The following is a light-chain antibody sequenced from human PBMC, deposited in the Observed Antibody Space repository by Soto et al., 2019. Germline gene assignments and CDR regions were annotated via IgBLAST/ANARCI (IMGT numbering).Light chain of an antibody. V-gene: IGKV1-39*01. J-gene: IGKJ5*01. CDR1: QTINSY. Sequence: EIQMTQSPSSLSASVGDRVSITCRASQTINSYLNWFQQKPGEVPKLLIYTASNLQGGVPSRFSGSQSGTDFTLTISSLQPEDFATYYWQQGYGTPFTFGQGTQLEIK. CDR3: QQGYGTPFT. CDR2: TAS.